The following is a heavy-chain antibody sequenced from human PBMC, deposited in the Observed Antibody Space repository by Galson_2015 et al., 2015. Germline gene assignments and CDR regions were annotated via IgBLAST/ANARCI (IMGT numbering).Heavy chain of an antibody. CDR3: AKGVGSDFYYANDF. Sequence: SLRLSCAASGFTFSSYAMSWVRQAPGKGLEWVSLITASGGSLYYADSVKRRFTISRDNSKNTLYLQMNSLRAEDTAMYHCAKGVGSDFYYANDFWGQGPLVTVSS. V-gene: IGHV3-23*01. J-gene: IGHJ4*02. CDR2: ITASGGSL. CDR1: GFTFSSYA. D-gene: IGHD3-22*01.